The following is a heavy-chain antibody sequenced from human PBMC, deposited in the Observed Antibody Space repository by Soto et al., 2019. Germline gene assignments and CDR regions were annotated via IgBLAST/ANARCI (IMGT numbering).Heavy chain of an antibody. CDR2: IYYSGST. J-gene: IGHJ3*02. CDR1: HGSISSSSYY. D-gene: IGHD3-22*01. Sequence: SETQSHTCTVAHGSISSSSYYLGWISQPPGEGLEWIGSIYYSGSTYYNPSLKSRVTISVDTSKNQFSLKLSSVTAADTAVYYCARNHYYYDSSAKDAFDIWGQGTMV. CDR3: ARNHYYYDSSAKDAFDI. V-gene: IGHV4-39*01.